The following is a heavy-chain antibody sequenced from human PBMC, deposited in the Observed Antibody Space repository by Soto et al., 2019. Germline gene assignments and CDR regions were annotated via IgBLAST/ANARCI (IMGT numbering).Heavy chain of an antibody. V-gene: IGHV3-74*01. CDR3: AREADLASSGYVLDY. J-gene: IGHJ4*02. Sequence: GGSPRVPCAGSGFTFSGYWMHWVRQAPGKGPVWVSRLNPNGTFTTNADSVKGRFTISRDDAKDSLFLQMNSLRDDDTAVYYCAREADLASSGYVLDYWGLGPPVT. CDR2: LNPNGTFT. CDR1: GFTFSGYW. D-gene: IGHD3-22*01.